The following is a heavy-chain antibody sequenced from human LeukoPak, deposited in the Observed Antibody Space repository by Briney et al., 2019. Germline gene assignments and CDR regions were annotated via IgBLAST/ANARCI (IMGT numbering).Heavy chain of an antibody. CDR2: INHSGST. Sequence: SETLSLTCAVYGGSFSGYYWSWIRQPPGKGLEWIGEINHSGSTNYNPSLKSRVTISVDTSKNQFSLKLSSVTAADTAVYYCASRRDYCGGDCYTYEENQQKCFQHWGQGTLVTVSS. V-gene: IGHV4-34*01. D-gene: IGHD2-21*02. CDR1: GGSFSGYY. J-gene: IGHJ1*01. CDR3: ASRRDYCGGDCYTYEENQQKCFQH.